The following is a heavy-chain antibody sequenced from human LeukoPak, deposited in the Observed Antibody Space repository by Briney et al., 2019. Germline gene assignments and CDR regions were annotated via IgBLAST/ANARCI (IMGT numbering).Heavy chain of an antibody. J-gene: IGHJ6*03. CDR2: IIPIFGTA. Sequence: SVKVSCKASGGTFSSYAISWVRQAPGQGLEWMGGIIPIFGTANYAQKFQGRVTITTDESTSTAYMELSSLRSEDTAVYYCARAWVDFWSGYRSGYYYYMDVWGKGTTVTVSS. CDR1: GGTFSSYA. D-gene: IGHD3-3*01. V-gene: IGHV1-69*05. CDR3: ARAWVDFWSGYRSGYYYYMDV.